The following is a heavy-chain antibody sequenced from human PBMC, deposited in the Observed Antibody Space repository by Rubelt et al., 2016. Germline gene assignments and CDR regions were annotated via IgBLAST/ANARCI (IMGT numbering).Heavy chain of an antibody. CDR3: VRDQRGNSFHWYFDL. J-gene: IGHJ2*01. Sequence: QVQLQQWGAGLLMPSETLSLTCAVYGGSLSPYYWSWIRQPPGKGLEWIGEINHSGSINYNPFLKSRVTISVETSKNQLSLKRSSMTAADTAVYYCVRDQRGNSFHWYFDLWGRGPLVTVSS. V-gene: IGHV4-34*01. CDR2: INHSGSI. CDR1: GGSLSPYY. D-gene: IGHD5-18*01.